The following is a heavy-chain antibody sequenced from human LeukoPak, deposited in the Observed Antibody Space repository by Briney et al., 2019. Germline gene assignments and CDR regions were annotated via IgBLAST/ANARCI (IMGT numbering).Heavy chain of an antibody. V-gene: IGHV1-18*04. D-gene: IGHD3-16*01. CDR1: GNTFTGFY. J-gene: IGHJ4*02. CDR2: ISAYNGNT. Sequence: ASVKVSCKASGNTFTGFYMHWVRQAPGQGLEWMGWISAYNGNTNYAQKLQGRVTMTTDTSTSTAYMELRSLRSDDTAVYYCARDRDMITFGGANFDYWGQGTLVTVSS. CDR3: ARDRDMITFGGANFDY.